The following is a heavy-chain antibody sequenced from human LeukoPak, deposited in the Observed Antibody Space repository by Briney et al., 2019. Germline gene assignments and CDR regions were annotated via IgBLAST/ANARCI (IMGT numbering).Heavy chain of an antibody. CDR1: GFTVSTNY. CDR2: IVSGGST. Sequence: GSLRLSCAASGFTVSTNYMSWVRQAPGKGLEWVSIIVSGGSTSYADSVKGRFTISREISKNTLFLQMSSLRAEDTAVYYCARSPRIYDSSGYYLVAYFDLWGRGTLVTASS. D-gene: IGHD3-22*01. CDR3: ARSPRIYDSSGYYLVAYFDL. V-gene: IGHV3-53*01. J-gene: IGHJ2*01.